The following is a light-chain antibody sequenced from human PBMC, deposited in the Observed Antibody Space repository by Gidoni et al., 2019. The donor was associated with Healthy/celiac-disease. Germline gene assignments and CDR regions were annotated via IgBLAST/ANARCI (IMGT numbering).Light chain of an antibody. CDR2: GNS. J-gene: IGLJ2*01. CDR3: QSYDSSLSVV. CDR1: SSNIGAGYD. Sequence: QSALTQPPSVSGAPGQRVTIPCTGSSSNIGAGYDLHWYQQLPGTAPKLHIYGNSNRPSGVPDRFSGSKSGTSASLAITGLQAEDEADYYCQSYDSSLSVVFGGGTKLTVL. V-gene: IGLV1-40*01.